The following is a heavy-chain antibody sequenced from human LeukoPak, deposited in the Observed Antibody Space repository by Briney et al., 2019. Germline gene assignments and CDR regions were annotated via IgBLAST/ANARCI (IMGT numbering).Heavy chain of an antibody. CDR1: GFTVSSNY. Sequence: GGSLRLSCAASGFTVSSNYMSWVRQAPGKGLEWVSVIYSGGGTYYADSVKGRFTTSRDNSKNTLFLKMTSLRDEDTAVYYCARELTTFYYDISGYYGHAFDIWGQGTMVTVSS. J-gene: IGHJ3*02. V-gene: IGHV3-66*01. D-gene: IGHD3-22*01. CDR3: ARELTTFYYDISGYYGHAFDI. CDR2: IYSGGGT.